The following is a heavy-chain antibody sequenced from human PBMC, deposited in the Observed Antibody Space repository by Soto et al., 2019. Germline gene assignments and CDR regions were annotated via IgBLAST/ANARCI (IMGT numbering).Heavy chain of an antibody. V-gene: IGHV4-59*01. Sequence: PSETLSLTCTVSGGSISNYYWGWIRQPPGKGLEWIGYIYYSGSTNYNPSLKSRVTISLDTSKNQFSLKLRSVTAADTAVYYCTRVLCISTSCYDLFDYWGQGTLVTVSS. CDR3: TRVLCISTSCYDLFDY. J-gene: IGHJ4*02. D-gene: IGHD2-2*01. CDR1: GGSISNYY. CDR2: IYYSGST.